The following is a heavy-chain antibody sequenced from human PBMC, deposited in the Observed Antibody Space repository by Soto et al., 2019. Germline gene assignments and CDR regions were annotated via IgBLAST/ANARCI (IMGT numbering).Heavy chain of an antibody. CDR3: ARAKGGYSYGSFNWFDP. V-gene: IGHV1-46*01. CDR2: INPSGGST. D-gene: IGHD5-18*01. J-gene: IGHJ5*02. Sequence: GASVKVSCKASGYTFTSYYMHWVRQAPGQGLEWMGIINPSGGSTSYAQKFQGRVTMTRDTSTSTVYMELSSLRSEDTAVYYCARAKGGYSYGSFNWFDPWGQGTLVTVS. CDR1: GYTFTSYY.